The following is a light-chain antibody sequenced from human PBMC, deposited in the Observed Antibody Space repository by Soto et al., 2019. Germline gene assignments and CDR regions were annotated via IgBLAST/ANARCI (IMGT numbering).Light chain of an antibody. J-gene: IGLJ1*01. CDR3: SSYTSANTHV. CDR1: SSDVGGYNS. V-gene: IGLV2-14*01. Sequence: QSVLTQPASVSGSPGQSITISCTGTSSDVGGYNSVSWYQQHPGKAPKLMIYEVSNRPSGVSSRFTGSKSGDTASLTISGLHAGDQADYYCSSYTSANTHVFGTGTKLTVL. CDR2: EVS.